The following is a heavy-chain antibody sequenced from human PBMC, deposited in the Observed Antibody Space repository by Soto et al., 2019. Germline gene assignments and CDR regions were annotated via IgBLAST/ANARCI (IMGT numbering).Heavy chain of an antibody. Sequence: PSETLSLTCTVSGGSISSSTYYWGWMRQPPGKGLEWIASFFIGGNTYYNPSLKSRVTISVDTSKNQFSLNLRSVTAADTAVYYCASKPNKWNIWXVYWGPGILVTVSS. CDR3: ASKPNKWNIWXVY. J-gene: IGHJ4*02. D-gene: IGHD1-1*01. CDR2: FFIGGNT. V-gene: IGHV4-39*07. CDR1: GGSISSSTYY.